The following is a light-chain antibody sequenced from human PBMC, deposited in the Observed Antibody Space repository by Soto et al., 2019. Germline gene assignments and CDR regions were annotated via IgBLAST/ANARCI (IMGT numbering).Light chain of an antibody. Sequence: VMTQSPATLSVSPGERVTLSCRASQSIDFKLAWYQQKPGQAPRLLISGASTRATGVPPRFSGSGSGTEFTLTISSLKSEDFAVYYCHQYNNWHTITFGHGTRLEIK. V-gene: IGKV3-15*01. CDR3: HQYNNWHTIT. J-gene: IGKJ5*01. CDR1: QSIDFK. CDR2: GAS.